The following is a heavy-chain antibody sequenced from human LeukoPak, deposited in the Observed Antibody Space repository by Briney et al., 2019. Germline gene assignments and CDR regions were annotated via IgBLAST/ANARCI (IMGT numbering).Heavy chain of an antibody. CDR1: GYTFTSYG. CDR2: INPNSGGT. V-gene: IGHV1-2*02. CDR3: ARGSYDSSDFEYFHH. Sequence: ASVKVSCKASGYTFTSYGISWVRQAPGQGLEWMGWINPNSGGTNYAQKFQGRVTMTRDTSIGTAYMELNRLRSDDTAVYYCARGSYDSSDFEYFHHWGQGTLVTVSS. J-gene: IGHJ1*01. D-gene: IGHD3-22*01.